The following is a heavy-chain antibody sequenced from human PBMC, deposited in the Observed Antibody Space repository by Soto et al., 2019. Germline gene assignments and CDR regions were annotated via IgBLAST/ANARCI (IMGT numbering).Heavy chain of an antibody. CDR2: IDWDDAK. CDR3: ARMIFGRTGEYYFDY. D-gene: IGHD3-3*01. CDR1: GFSLSTSRMS. J-gene: IGHJ4*02. Sequence: SVPTLVNPTQTLTLTCTWSGFSLSTSRMSVAWIRQPPGKALEWLARIDWDDAKFFNTSLKTRLTVSKDTSKNQVVLALTNMDPVDSGTYYCARMIFGRTGEYYFDYWGQGILVTSPQ. V-gene: IGHV2-70*17.